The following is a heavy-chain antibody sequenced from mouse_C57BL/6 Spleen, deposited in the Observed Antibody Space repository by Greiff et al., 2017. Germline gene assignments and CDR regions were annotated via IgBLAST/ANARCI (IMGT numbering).Heavy chain of an antibody. CDR2: IDPSDSYT. Sequence: VKLQQPGAELVMPGASVKLSCKASGYTFTSYWMHWVKQRPGQGLEWIGEIDPSDSYTNYNQKFKGKSTLTVDKSSSTAYMQLSSLTSEDSAVYYCARSDTTVGGDFDYWGQGTTLTVSS. CDR3: ARSDTTVGGDFDY. J-gene: IGHJ2*01. D-gene: IGHD1-1*01. V-gene: IGHV1-69*01. CDR1: GYTFTSYW.